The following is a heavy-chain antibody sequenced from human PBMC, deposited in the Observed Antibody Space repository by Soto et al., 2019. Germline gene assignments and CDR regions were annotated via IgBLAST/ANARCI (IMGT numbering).Heavy chain of an antibody. CDR2: IIPIFGTA. J-gene: IGHJ4*02. D-gene: IGHD2-2*01. Sequence: QVQLVQSGAEVKKPGSSVKVSCKASGGTFSSYALSWVRQAPGQGLEWMGGIIPIFGTANYAQKFQGRVTITDDQSTSTAYMELSSLRSEDTAVYYCAIAVDSVVVPAYYFDYRGQGTLVTVSS. CDR3: AIAVDSVVVPAYYFDY. CDR1: GGTFSSYA. V-gene: IGHV1-69*01.